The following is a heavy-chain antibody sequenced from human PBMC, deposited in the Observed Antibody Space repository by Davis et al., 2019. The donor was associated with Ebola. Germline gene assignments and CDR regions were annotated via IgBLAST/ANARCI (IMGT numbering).Heavy chain of an antibody. D-gene: IGHD6-19*01. J-gene: IGHJ6*02. CDR1: GYTFTSYY. CDR3: ARGLAVAGTLGGYYYYYGMDV. V-gene: IGHV1-46*01. CDR2: INPSGGST. Sequence: AASVKVSCKASGYTFTSYYMHWVRQAPGQGLEWMGIINPSGGSTSYAQKFQGRVTMTRDTSTSTVYMELSSLRSEDTAVYYCARGLAVAGTLGGYYYYYGMDVWGQGTTVTVSS.